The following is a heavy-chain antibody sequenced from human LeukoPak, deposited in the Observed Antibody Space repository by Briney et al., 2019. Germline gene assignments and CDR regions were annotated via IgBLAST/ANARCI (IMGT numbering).Heavy chain of an antibody. J-gene: IGHJ4*02. Sequence: SSETLSLTCTVSGSSTSSSNFYWGWIRQPPGMGLEWIGGIHYSGNTYYNPSLKSRVTISIDTSKNQFSLKLSSVTAADTAVYYCARLGAGPTYYDFWSGYSSFYFDYWGQGTLVTVSS. CDR2: IHYSGNT. CDR3: ARLGAGPTYYDFWSGYSSFYFDY. V-gene: IGHV4-39*01. D-gene: IGHD3-3*01. CDR1: GSSTSSSNFY.